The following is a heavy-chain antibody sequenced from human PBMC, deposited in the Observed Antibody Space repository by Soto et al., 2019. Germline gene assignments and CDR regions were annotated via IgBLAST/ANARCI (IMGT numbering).Heavy chain of an antibody. CDR2: ISTYNGNT. J-gene: IGHJ4*02. Sequence: QVQLVQSGAEVKKPGASVKVSCKASGYTFTTYGTSWVRQAPGQGLDWMGWISTYNGNTKYAERLQGRVTMTTDTTTSTAYMELRSLRSEDTAVYYCARGPTDYYDNSGNYFLDYWGQGTLVTVSS. V-gene: IGHV1-18*01. D-gene: IGHD3-22*01. CDR1: GYTFTTYG. CDR3: ARGPTDYYDNSGNYFLDY.